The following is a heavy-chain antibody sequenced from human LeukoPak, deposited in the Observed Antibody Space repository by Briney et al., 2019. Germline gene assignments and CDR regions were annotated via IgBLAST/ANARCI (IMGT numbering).Heavy chain of an antibody. J-gene: IGHJ4*02. D-gene: IGHD6-13*01. CDR1: GGSISSYY. CDR3: ARRGSSSWHGVDY. V-gene: IGHV4-59*08. CDR2: IYYSGST. Sequence: SETLSLTCTVSGGSISSYYWSWIRQPPGKGLEWIGYIYYSGSTNYNPSLKSRVTISVDTSKNQFSLKLSSVTAADTAVYYCARRGSSSWHGVDYWGQGTLVTVSS.